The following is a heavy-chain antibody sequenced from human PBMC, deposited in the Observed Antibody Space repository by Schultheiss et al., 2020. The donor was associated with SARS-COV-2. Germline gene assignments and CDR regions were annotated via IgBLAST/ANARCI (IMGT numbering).Heavy chain of an antibody. CDR1: GGSISSYY. CDR2: IYYSGST. D-gene: IGHD4-17*01. CDR3: ARGGLTTAPEYNWFDP. Sequence: SETLSLTCTVSGGSISSYYWSWIRQPPGKGLEWIGYIYYSGSTNYNPSLKSRVTISVDTSKNQFSLKLSSVTAADTAVYYCARGGLTTAPEYNWFDPWGQGTLVTVSS. J-gene: IGHJ5*02. V-gene: IGHV4-59*12.